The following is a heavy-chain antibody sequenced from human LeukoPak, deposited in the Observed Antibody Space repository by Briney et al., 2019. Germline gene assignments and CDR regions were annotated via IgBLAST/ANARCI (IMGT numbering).Heavy chain of an antibody. CDR2: FYTSGST. D-gene: IGHD6-13*01. Sequence: SETLSLTCTVSGGPISNWYWSWIRQPAGKGLEWIGRFYTSGSTNYNPSLKSRVTMSVDTSKNQFSLQLNSVTPEDTAVYYCARGGSSWWPFDYWGQGTLVTVSS. CDR1: GGPISNWY. V-gene: IGHV4-4*07. J-gene: IGHJ4*02. CDR3: ARGGSSWWPFDY.